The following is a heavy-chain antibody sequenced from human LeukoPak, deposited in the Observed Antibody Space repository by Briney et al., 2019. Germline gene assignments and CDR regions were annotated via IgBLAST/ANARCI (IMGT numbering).Heavy chain of an antibody. V-gene: IGHV4-59*01. CDR1: GGSMSPYY. D-gene: IGHD2-21*02. CDR3: VRGPTRPIVNHDCDAFDI. J-gene: IGHJ3*02. CDR2: IYYSGST. Sequence: PSETLSLTCTVSGGSMSPYYWSWIRQSPGRGLEWIGHIYYSGSTSFNPSLKSRVTASVDASKNQFTLRLSSVTATDTALYYCVRGPTRPIVNHDCDAFDIWGQGTLVTVSS.